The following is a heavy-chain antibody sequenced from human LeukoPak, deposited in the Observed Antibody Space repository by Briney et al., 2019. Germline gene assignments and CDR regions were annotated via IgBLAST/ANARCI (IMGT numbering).Heavy chain of an antibody. V-gene: IGHV3-48*01. Sequence: GGSLRLSCAASGFTFSSYSMNWVRQAPGKGLEWVSYISSSSSTIYYADSVKGRFTISRDNAKNSLYLQMNSLRAEDTAVYYCARDGWELYHYFDYWGQGTLVTVSS. CDR1: GFTFSSYS. CDR3: ARDGWELYHYFDY. J-gene: IGHJ4*02. D-gene: IGHD1-26*01. CDR2: ISSSSSTI.